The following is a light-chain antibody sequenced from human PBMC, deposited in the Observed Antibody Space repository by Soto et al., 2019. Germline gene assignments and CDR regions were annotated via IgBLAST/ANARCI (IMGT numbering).Light chain of an antibody. CDR3: LQYGSSPWT. CDR1: QSVSSSY. V-gene: IGKV3-20*01. CDR2: GAS. Sequence: EIVLTQSPGTLSLSPGERATLSCRASQSVSSSYLAWYQQKPGQAPRPLIYGASSRAIGIPDRFSGSGSGTDFTLTISRLEPEDFAVYYCLQYGSSPWTFGRGTKV. J-gene: IGKJ1*01.